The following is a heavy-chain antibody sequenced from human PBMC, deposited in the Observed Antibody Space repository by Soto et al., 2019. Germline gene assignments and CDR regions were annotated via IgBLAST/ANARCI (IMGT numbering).Heavy chain of an antibody. Sequence: APVKRSCKAAGYANTGYLIGCLIKDPGKGLEWMGWISAYNGNTNYAQKFQGRVTITRDTSASTAYIELSSLRSEDTAVYYCAREVGYSNYNYYYYYMDVWGKGTTVTVSS. CDR3: AREVGYSNYNYYYYYMDV. D-gene: IGHD4-4*01. J-gene: IGHJ6*03. CDR2: ISAYNGNT. CDR1: GYANTGYL. V-gene: IGHV1-18*01.